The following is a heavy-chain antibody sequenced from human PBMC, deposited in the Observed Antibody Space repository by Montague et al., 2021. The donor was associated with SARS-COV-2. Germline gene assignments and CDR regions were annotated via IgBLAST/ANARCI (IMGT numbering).Heavy chain of an antibody. CDR2: IDWDDDK. D-gene: IGHD5-18*01. CDR3: ARIPVSGTAMDQYYYYYYGMDV. Sequence: PALVKPTQTLTLTCTFSGFSLSTSGMCVSWIRQPPGKALEWLALIDWDDDKYYSTSLKTRPTISKDTSKNQVVLTMTNMDPVDIVTYYCARIPVSGTAMDQYYYYYYGMDVWGQGTTVTVSS. V-gene: IGHV2-70*01. CDR1: GFSLSTSGMC. J-gene: IGHJ6*02.